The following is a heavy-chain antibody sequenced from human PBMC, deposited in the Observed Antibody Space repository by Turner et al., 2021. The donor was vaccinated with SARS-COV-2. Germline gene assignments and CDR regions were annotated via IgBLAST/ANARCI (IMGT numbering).Heavy chain of an antibody. V-gene: IGHV3-74*01. D-gene: IGHD3-10*01. Sequence: EVQLVESGGGLVQPGGSLRLSCAASGFTFSSYWMHWVRQAPGKGLVWVSRINSDGSRINYADSVKGRFTISRDNAKNTLYVKMNSLRADDTAVYYCAREYGSGSYYNWGRGTLVTVSS. J-gene: IGHJ4*02. CDR1: GFTFSSYW. CDR3: AREYGSGSYYN. CDR2: INSDGSRI.